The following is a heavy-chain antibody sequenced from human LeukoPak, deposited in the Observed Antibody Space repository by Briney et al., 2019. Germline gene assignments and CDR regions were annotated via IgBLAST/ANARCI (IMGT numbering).Heavy chain of an antibody. V-gene: IGHV4-30-2*01. CDR3: ARGPAYSWLRSGSVCFFDF. J-gene: IGHJ4*02. Sequence: SQTLSLTCTVSGYAITSGGFSWNWIRQPPGKGLEWIGCIYDRGPAYYNPSLKSRFTISVDRPKNQFFLNVTSLTAADTAVYYCARGPAYSWLRSGSVCFFDFWGQGVLVTVSS. D-gene: IGHD6-19*01. CDR2: IYDRGPA. CDR1: GYAITSGGFS.